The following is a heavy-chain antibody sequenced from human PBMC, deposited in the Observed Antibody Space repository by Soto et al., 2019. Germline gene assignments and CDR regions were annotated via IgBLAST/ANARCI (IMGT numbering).Heavy chain of an antibody. J-gene: IGHJ4*02. CDR3: VRRVSGNYDY. V-gene: IGHV3-64*01. CDR1: GFTFSSYD. Sequence: EVQLAESGGGMVQPGGSLRLSCVASGFTFSSYDMHWVRQAPGKGLEYVSSIRSNGGTTYYGNSVKGRFTISRDNSKNTMYLQMGRLRAEDMAVYYCVRRVSGNYDYWGQGTLVTVSS. D-gene: IGHD1-7*01. CDR2: IRSNGGTT.